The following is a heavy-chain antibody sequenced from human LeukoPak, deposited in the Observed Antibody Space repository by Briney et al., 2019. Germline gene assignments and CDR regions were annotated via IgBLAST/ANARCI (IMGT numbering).Heavy chain of an antibody. V-gene: IGHV1-69*05. CDR1: GGTFSSYA. J-gene: IGHJ6*03. CDR3: ARARGIFGVDRDLYYYYMDV. Sequence: SVKVSCKASGGTFSSYAISWVRQAPGQGLEWMGGIIPIFGTANYAQRFQGRVTITTDESTSTAYMELSSLRSEDTAVYYCARARGIFGVDRDLYYYYMDVWGKGTTVTVSS. D-gene: IGHD3-3*01. CDR2: IIPIFGTA.